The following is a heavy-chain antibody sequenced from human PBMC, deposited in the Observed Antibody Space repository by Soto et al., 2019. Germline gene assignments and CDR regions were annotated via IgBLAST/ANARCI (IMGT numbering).Heavy chain of an antibody. CDR2: IYHSGST. CDR3: ASSDDYIWGSG. Sequence: QVQLQESGPGLVKPSGTLSLTCAVSSGSISSNYWWSWVRQPPAKGLEWIGEIYHSGSTKYTPSLKSRVTISVDTSKNQFSLKLSSVTAADTAVYYCASSDDYIWGSGWGQGTLVTVSS. CDR1: SGSISSNYW. D-gene: IGHD3-16*01. V-gene: IGHV4-4*02. J-gene: IGHJ4*02.